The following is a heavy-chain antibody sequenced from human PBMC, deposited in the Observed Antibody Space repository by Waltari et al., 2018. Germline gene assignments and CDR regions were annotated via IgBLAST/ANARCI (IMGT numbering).Heavy chain of an antibody. CDR3: ARDLYDTGSGDYPGRDF. Sequence: EVQLVESGGLLVHPGGSLRLSCAASGFTFSNFWLPWLRQAPGEGLVGVSRIDSGGSDTSYADSVKGRFTISRDNTKNTLYLQMNSLTGEDTGVYYCARDLYDTGSGDYPGRDFWGQGTLVTVAS. CDR2: IDSGGSDT. J-gene: IGHJ4*02. CDR1: GFTFSNFW. D-gene: IGHD1-26*01. V-gene: IGHV3-74*01.